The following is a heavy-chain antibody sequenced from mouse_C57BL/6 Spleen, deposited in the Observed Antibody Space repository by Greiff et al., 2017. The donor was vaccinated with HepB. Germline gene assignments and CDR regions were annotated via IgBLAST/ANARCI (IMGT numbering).Heavy chain of an antibody. Sequence: QVQLQQPGAELVKPGASVKLSCKASGYTFTSYWMHWVKQRPGRGLERIGRIDPNSGGTKYNEKFKSKATLTVDKPASTAYMQLSSLTSEDSAVYYCARPSWDDWGQGTTLTVSS. J-gene: IGHJ2*01. V-gene: IGHV1-72*01. CDR1: GYTFTSYW. CDR2: IDPNSGGT. CDR3: ARPSWDD.